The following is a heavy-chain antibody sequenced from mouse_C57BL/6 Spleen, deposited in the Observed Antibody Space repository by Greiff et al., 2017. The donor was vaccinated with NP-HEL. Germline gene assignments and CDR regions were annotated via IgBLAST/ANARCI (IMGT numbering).Heavy chain of an antibody. V-gene: IGHV1-82*01. Sequence: QVQLKQSGPELVKPGASVKISCKASGYAFSSSWMNWVKQRPGKGLEWIGRIYPGDGDTNYNGKFKGKATLTADKSSSTAYMQLSSLTSEDSAVYFCARGVVATRFDYWGQGTTLTVSS. CDR3: ARGVVATRFDY. J-gene: IGHJ2*01. CDR1: GYAFSSSW. CDR2: IYPGDGDT. D-gene: IGHD1-1*01.